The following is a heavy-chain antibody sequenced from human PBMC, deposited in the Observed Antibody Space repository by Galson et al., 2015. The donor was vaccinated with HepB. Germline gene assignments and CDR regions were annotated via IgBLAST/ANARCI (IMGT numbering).Heavy chain of an antibody. Sequence: SLRLSCAASGFTFSSYAMHWVRQAPGKGLEWVAVISYDGSNKYYADSVKGRFTISRDNSKNTLYLQMNSLRAEDTAVYYCARGEQWLANYYYYGMDVWGQGTTVTVSS. J-gene: IGHJ6*02. CDR2: ISYDGSNK. CDR3: ARGEQWLANYYYYGMDV. D-gene: IGHD6-19*01. CDR1: GFTFSSYA. V-gene: IGHV3-30*04.